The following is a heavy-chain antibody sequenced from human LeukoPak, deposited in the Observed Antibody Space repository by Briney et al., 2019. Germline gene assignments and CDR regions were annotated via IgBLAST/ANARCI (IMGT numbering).Heavy chain of an antibody. V-gene: IGHV1-2*06. CDR2: INPNTGVT. CDR1: GYAFTDYY. CDR3: ARERDSGSYYPFSFDY. J-gene: IGHJ4*02. Sequence: ASVKVSCKASGYAFTDYYLHWVRQAPGQGLEWMGQINPNTGVTDYAQKFQGRVSMTRDTSINTAYIEVSRLTSDDTAVYYCARERDSGSYYPFSFDYWGQGTLVTVSS. D-gene: IGHD3-10*01.